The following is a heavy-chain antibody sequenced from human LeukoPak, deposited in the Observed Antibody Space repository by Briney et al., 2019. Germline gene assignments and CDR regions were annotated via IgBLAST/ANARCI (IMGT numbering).Heavy chain of an antibody. CDR1: GFTFSDYY. J-gene: IGHJ5*02. D-gene: IGHD5-18*01. CDR2: ISSSGSTT. Sequence: GGSLRLSCAASGFTFSDYYMSWIRQAPGKGLEWVSYISSSGSTTYYADSVKGRFTISRDNSKNTLYLQMNSLRAEDTAIYYCASTWIQLWLLSWGQGTLVTVSS. CDR3: ASTWIQLWLLS. V-gene: IGHV3-11*01.